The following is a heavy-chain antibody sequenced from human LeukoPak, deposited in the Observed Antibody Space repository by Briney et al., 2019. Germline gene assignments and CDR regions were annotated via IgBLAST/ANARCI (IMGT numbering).Heavy chain of an antibody. CDR1: GGSISSYY. V-gene: IGHV4-59*01. J-gene: IGHJ4*02. CDR3: ARTSGHYIWGSYFDY. D-gene: IGHD3-16*01. Sequence: SETLSLTCTVSGGSISSYYWSWIRQPPGKGLEWIGYIYYSGSTNYNPSLKSRVTISVDTSKNQFSLKLSSVTAADTAVYYCARTSGHYIWGSYFDYWGQGTLVTVSS. CDR2: IYYSGST.